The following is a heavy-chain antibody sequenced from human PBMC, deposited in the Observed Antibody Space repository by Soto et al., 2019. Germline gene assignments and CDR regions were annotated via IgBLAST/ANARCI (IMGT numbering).Heavy chain of an antibody. D-gene: IGHD3-16*02. CDR3: ARGGKYDYIWGSYRYARRFDY. V-gene: IGHV4-34*01. CDR1: GGSFSGYY. CDR2: INHSGST. Sequence: QVQLQQWGAGLLKPSETLSLTCAVYGGSFSGYYWSWIRQPPGKGLEWIGEINHSGSTNYNPSLKSRVTISVDTSKNQFSLKLSSVTAADTAVYYCARGGKYDYIWGSYRYARRFDYWGQGTLVTVSS. J-gene: IGHJ4*02.